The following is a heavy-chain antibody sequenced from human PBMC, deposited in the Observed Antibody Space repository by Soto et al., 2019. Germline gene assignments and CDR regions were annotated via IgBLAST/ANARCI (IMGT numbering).Heavy chain of an antibody. Sequence: ASVKVSCKASGGTFSSYAISWVRQAPGQGLEWMGGIIPIFGTANYAQKFQGRVTITADESTSSAYMELSSLRSEDTAVYYCARVYSSGRYYYYYGMDVWGQGTTVTVSS. V-gene: IGHV1-69*13. CDR3: ARVYSSGRYYYYYGMDV. D-gene: IGHD6-19*01. CDR2: IIPIFGTA. CDR1: GGTFSSYA. J-gene: IGHJ6*02.